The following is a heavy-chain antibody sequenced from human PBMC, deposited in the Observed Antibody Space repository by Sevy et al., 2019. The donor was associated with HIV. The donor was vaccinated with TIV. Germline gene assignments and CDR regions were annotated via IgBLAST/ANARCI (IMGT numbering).Heavy chain of an antibody. V-gene: IGHV1-69*13. J-gene: IGHJ4*02. CDR3: AGGIRPAGPCCSGGSGYQDFDY. D-gene: IGHD2-15*01. CDR1: GGTFSSYA. CDR2: IIPIFGTA. Sequence: ASVKVSCKASGGTFSSYAISWVRQAPGQGLEWMGGIIPIFGTANYAQKFQGRVTITADESTSTAYRELSSLGSEDTAGYYCAGGIRPAGPCCSGGSGYQDFDYWGQGTLVTVSS.